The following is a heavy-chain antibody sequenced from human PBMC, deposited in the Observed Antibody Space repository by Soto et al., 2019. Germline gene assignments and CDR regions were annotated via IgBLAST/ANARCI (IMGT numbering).Heavy chain of an antibody. D-gene: IGHD3-22*01. Sequence: QVQLVQSGAEVKKPGSSVKVSCKASGGTFSSYTISWVRQAPGQGLEWMGRIIPILGIANYAQKFQGRVKITADKSTSTAYMELRSLRSEDTAAYYCASRYDSSDYWGQGTLVTVSS. CDR3: ASRYDSSDY. V-gene: IGHV1-69*02. CDR2: IIPILGIA. CDR1: GGTFSSYT. J-gene: IGHJ4*02.